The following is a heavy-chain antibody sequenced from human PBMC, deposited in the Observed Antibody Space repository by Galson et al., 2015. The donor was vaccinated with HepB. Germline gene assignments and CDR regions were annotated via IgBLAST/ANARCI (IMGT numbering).Heavy chain of an antibody. Sequence: ETLSLTCTVSGGSISSYYWSWIRQPPGKGLEWIGHISYSGNTNYNPSLKSRVTISVDTSKNQFSLKLNSVTAADTAVYYCARSSSGWREYDYWGQGTLVTVSS. CDR1: GGSISSYY. CDR2: ISYSGNT. CDR3: ARSSSGWREYDY. J-gene: IGHJ4*02. V-gene: IGHV4-59*01. D-gene: IGHD6-19*01.